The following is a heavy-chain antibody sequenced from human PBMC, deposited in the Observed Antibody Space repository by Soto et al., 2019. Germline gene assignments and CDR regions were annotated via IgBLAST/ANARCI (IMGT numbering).Heavy chain of an antibody. J-gene: IGHJ4*02. CDR2: IYYSGST. CDR1: GGSISSSSYY. D-gene: IGHD6-13*01. V-gene: IGHV4-39*01. Sequence: SETLSLTCTVSGGSISSSSYYWGWIRQPPGKGLEWIGSIYYSGSTYYNPSLKSRVTISVDTSKNQFSLKLSSVTAADTAVYYCARSYSSSWYGGYFDYWGQGTLVTVSS. CDR3: ARSYSSSWYGGYFDY.